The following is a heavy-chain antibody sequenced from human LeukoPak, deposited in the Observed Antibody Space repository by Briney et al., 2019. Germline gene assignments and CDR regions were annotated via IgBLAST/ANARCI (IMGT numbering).Heavy chain of an antibody. J-gene: IGHJ4*02. CDR3: AKILSGTYSFDL. Sequence: GESLRLSCTASGSTFSTYPMIWVRQAPGQGLEWVSAISGNSVTIYYADSVKGRFTISRDNSKNTLYLQMYSLRAEDTAVYYCAKILSGTYSFDLWGQGTLVTVSS. CDR1: GSTFSTYP. D-gene: IGHD1-26*01. V-gene: IGHV3-23*01. CDR2: ISGNSVTI.